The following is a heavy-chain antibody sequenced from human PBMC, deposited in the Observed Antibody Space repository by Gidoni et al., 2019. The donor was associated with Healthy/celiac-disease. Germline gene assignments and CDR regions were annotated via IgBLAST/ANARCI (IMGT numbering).Heavy chain of an antibody. V-gene: IGHV4-34*01. J-gene: IGHJ4*02. CDR2: INHSGST. D-gene: IGHD6-13*01. CDR1: GGSFSGYY. Sequence: QVQLQQWGAGLLKPSETLSLTCAVYGGSFSGYYWSWIRQPPGKGLEWIGEINHSGSTNYNPSLKSRVTISVDTSKNQFSLKLSSVTAADTAVYYCARQKQQLVRWVYYFDYWGQGTLVTVSS. CDR3: ARQKQQLVRWVYYFDY.